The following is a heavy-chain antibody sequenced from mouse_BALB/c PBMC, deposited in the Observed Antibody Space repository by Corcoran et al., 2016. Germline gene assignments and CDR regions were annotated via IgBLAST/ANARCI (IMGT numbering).Heavy chain of an antibody. Sequence: QIQLVQSGPELKKPGETVKISCKASGYTFTNYGMNWVKQAPGKGLKWMGWINTYTGEPTYADDFKGRFAFSLETSASTAYLQINNLKNEDMATYFCARRGVGSSQSYWYFDVWGAGTTVTVSS. CDR2: INTYTGEP. D-gene: IGHD1-1*01. CDR1: GYTFTNYG. V-gene: IGHV9-1*02. CDR3: ARRGVGSSQSYWYFDV. J-gene: IGHJ1*01.